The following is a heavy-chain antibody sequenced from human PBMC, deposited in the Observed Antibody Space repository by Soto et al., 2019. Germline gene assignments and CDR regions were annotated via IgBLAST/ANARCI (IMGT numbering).Heavy chain of an antibody. CDR2: IYSGGAT. Sequence: EVQLVDSGGGVIQPGGSLSLSCAAAGFSVSTSNMNWVRQTPGKGLEWVSVIYSGGATYYAASVKGRFTIARDKSRTAVYLQMNGLGAEDTAVYYSARVGPCDWGSYMLRYKWFEPWGQGTLVTVSS. V-gene: IGHV3-53*01. D-gene: IGHD3-16*01. CDR1: GFSVSTSN. CDR3: ARVGPCDWGSYMLRYKWFEP. J-gene: IGHJ5*02.